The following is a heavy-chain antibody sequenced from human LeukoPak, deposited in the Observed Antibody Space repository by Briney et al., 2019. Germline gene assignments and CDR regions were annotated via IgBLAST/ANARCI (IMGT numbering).Heavy chain of an antibody. Sequence: KPSETLSLTCTVSGGSIRSYYWSWIRQPPGKGLEWIGYIYYSGSTNYNPSLESRVTISVEMSKNQFSLKVSSVTAADTAVYYCARHSSLGHFDLWGQGTLVTVSS. CDR2: IYYSGST. CDR1: GGSIRSYY. CDR3: ARHSSLGHFDL. J-gene: IGHJ4*02. V-gene: IGHV4-59*08.